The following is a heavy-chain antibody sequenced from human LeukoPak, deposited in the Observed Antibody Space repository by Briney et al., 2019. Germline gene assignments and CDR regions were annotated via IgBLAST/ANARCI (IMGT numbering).Heavy chain of an antibody. CDR1: GFSFSDYG. Sequence: PGRSLRLSCEASGFSFSDYGMHWVRQAPGKGLECVALISNDGTNKFYVDLVKGRFTISRDNSKNTLYLQMDSLRTEDTAVYYCARDWARGNSYYVDYWGQGTLVTVSS. CDR3: ARDWARGNSYYVDY. CDR2: ISNDGTNK. V-gene: IGHV3-30*03. J-gene: IGHJ4*02. D-gene: IGHD4-23*01.